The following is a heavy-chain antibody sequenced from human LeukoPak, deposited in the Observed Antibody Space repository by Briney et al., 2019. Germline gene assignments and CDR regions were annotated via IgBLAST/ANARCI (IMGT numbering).Heavy chain of an antibody. CDR2: IYYGGRP. J-gene: IGHJ4*02. Sequence: SETLSLTCTVSGGSISSSSYYWGWIRQPPGKGLEWIGSIYYGGRPYYNPSLKSRVTIAVDTSKNQLSLRLSSVSAAATAVYYCARVKYSREVDDWGQGTLVTVSS. D-gene: IGHD6-6*01. CDR3: ARVKYSREVDD. V-gene: IGHV4-39*07. CDR1: GGSISSSSYY.